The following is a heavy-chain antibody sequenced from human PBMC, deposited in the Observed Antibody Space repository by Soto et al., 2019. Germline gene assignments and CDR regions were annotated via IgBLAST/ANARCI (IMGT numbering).Heavy chain of an antibody. J-gene: IGHJ4*02. CDR2: IWYDGSNK. CDR1: GFTFSSYG. V-gene: IGHV3-33*01. Sequence: QVQLVESGGGVVQPGRSLRLSCAASGFTFSSYGIHWVRQAPGKGLEWVALIWYDGSNKYYADSVKGRFTISRDNSKNTLYLQMNSLRAEDTAVYYCARANLQYFDHFDYWGQGTLVTVSS. CDR3: ARANLQYFDHFDY. D-gene: IGHD3-9*01.